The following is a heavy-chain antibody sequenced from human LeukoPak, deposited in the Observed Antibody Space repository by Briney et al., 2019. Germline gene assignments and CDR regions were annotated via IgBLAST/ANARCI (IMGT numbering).Heavy chain of an antibody. CDR1: GGSFSGYY. Sequence: PETLSLTCAVYGGSFSGYYWSWIRQLPGKGLEWIGEINHSGSTNYNPSLKSRVTISVDTSKNQFSLKLSSVTAADTAVYYCARGPSFDIVVVVAATPIDYWGQGTLVTVSS. V-gene: IGHV4-34*01. CDR2: INHSGST. D-gene: IGHD2-15*01. J-gene: IGHJ4*02. CDR3: ARGPSFDIVVVVAATPIDY.